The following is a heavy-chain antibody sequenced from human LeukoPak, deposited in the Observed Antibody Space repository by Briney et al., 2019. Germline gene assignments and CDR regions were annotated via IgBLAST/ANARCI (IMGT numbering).Heavy chain of an antibody. V-gene: IGHV4-34*01. CDR3: ARASGATDWFDP. CDR1: GGSFSGYY. Sequence: SETLSLTCAVYGGSFSGYYWNWIRQPPGKGLEWIGEINHSGSTNYNPSLKSRVTISVDTSKNQFSLKLSSVTAADTAVYYCARASGATDWFDPWGQGTLVTVSS. J-gene: IGHJ5*02. CDR2: INHSGST.